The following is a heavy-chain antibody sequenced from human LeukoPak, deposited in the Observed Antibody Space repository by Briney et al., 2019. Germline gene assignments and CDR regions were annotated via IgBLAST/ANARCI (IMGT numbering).Heavy chain of an antibody. CDR3: ARDRYGSGSYYPPSYGMDV. D-gene: IGHD3-10*01. CDR2: ISSSGSTT. Sequence: PGGSLRLSCAASGFTFSDYYMSWIRQAPGKGLEWVSYISSSGSTTYYADSVKGRFTSSRDNAKNSLYLQMNSLRVEGTAVYYCARDRYGSGSYYPPSYGMDVWGQGTTVTVSS. CDR1: GFTFSDYY. V-gene: IGHV3-11*01. J-gene: IGHJ6*02.